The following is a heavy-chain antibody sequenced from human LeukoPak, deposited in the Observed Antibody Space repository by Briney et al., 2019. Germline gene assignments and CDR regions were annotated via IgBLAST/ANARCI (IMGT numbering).Heavy chain of an antibody. J-gene: IGHJ5*02. V-gene: IGHV1-18*01. CDR2: ISAYNGNT. Sequence: ASVKVSFKASGYTFTSYGISWVRQAPGQGLEWMGWISAYNGNTNYAQKLQGRVTMTTDTSTSTAYMELRSLRSDDTAVYYCASRRSGSYSSDNWFDPWGQGTLVTVSS. CDR3: ASRRSGSYSSDNWFDP. CDR1: GYTFTSYG. D-gene: IGHD1-26*01.